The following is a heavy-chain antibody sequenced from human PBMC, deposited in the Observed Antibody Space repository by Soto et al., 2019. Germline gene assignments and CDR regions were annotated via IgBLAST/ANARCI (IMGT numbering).Heavy chain of an antibody. V-gene: IGHV1-18*01. J-gene: IGHJ4*02. D-gene: IGHD5-18*01. CDR3: ARGLVDTAMVPSDY. CDR1: GYTFTSYG. CDR2: ISAYNGNT. Sequence: ASVKVFCKASGYTFTSYGISWLRQAPGQGLEWMGWISAYNGNTNYAQKLQGRVTMTTDTSTSTAYMELRSLRSDDTAVYYCARGLVDTAMVPSDYWGQGTRVTVSS.